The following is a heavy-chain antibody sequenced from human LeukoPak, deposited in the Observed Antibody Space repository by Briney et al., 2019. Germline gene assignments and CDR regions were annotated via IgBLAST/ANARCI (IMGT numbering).Heavy chain of an antibody. J-gene: IGHJ4*02. CDR2: FYYSGST. D-gene: IGHD1-1*01. CDR3: ARKRTGDQGYYFDY. Sequence: SETLSLTCTVSGGSISSYYWSWIRQPPGKGLEWIGYFYYSGSTNYNPSLKTRVTISVDTSKNQFSLKVSSVTAADTAVYYCARKRTGDQGYYFDYWGQGTLVTVSS. V-gene: IGHV4-59*01. CDR1: GGSISSYY.